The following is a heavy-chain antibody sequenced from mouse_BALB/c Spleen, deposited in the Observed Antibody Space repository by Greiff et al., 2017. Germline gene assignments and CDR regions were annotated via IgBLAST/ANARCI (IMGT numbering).Heavy chain of an antibody. CDR1: GYTFTSYV. CDR2: INPYNDGT. CDR3: AREDYYGSSYPWFAY. D-gene: IGHD1-1*01. Sequence: VQLKESGPELVKPGASVKMSCKASGYTFTSYVMHWVKQKPGQGLEWIGYINPYNDGTKYNEKFKGKATLTSDKSSSTAYMELSSLTSEDSAVYYCAREDYYGSSYPWFAYWGQGTLVTVSA. J-gene: IGHJ3*01. V-gene: IGHV1-14*01.